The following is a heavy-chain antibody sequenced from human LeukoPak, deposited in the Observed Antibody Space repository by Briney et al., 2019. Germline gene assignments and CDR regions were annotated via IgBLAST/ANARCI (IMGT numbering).Heavy chain of an antibody. J-gene: IGHJ3*01. CDR2: IYSGGST. CDR3: ARDHNVADV. CDR1: GFTVSSNY. D-gene: IGHD2-8*01. Sequence: GGSLRLSCAASGFTVSSNYMSWVRQAPGKGLEWVSVIYSGGSTYYADSVKGRFTISRDNAKNSVYIQMNSLRVEDTAMYYCARDHNVADVWGQGTMVTVSS. V-gene: IGHV3-53*01.